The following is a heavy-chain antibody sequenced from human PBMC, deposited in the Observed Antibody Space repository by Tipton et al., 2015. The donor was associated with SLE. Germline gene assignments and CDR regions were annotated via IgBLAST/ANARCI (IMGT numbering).Heavy chain of an antibody. CDR2: IYYSGST. CDR3: ARPHSSGWSDFDY. Sequence: LRLSCAVYGGSFSGYYWSWIRQPPGKGLEWIGSIYYSGSTYYNPSLKSRVTIFVDTSKNQFSLRLSSVTAADTAVYYCARPHSSGWSDFDYWGQGTLVTVSS. J-gene: IGHJ4*02. CDR1: GGSFSGYY. D-gene: IGHD6-19*01. V-gene: IGHV4-34*01.